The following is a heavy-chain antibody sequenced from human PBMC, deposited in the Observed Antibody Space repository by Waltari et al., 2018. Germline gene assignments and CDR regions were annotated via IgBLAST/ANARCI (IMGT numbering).Heavy chain of an antibody. CDR3: ARGVVVVVAAYFDY. J-gene: IGHJ4*02. D-gene: IGHD2-15*01. CDR2: IYYRGRT. CDR1: GGSISSGGYY. V-gene: IGHV4-31*03. Sequence: QVQLQESGPGLVKPSQTLSLTCTVSGGSISSGGYYWSWIRQHPGKGLEWIGYIYYRGRTYYNPSLKGRVTISVDTSKNQVSLKLSSVTAADTAVYYCARGVVVVVAAYFDYWGQGTLVTVSS.